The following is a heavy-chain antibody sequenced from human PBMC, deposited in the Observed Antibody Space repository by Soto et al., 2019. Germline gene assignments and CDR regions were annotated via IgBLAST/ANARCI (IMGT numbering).Heavy chain of an antibody. Sequence: PGGSLRLSCAASGFTFSSYSMNWVRQAPGKGLEWVSYISSSSSTIYYADSVKGRFTISRDNAKNSLYLQMNSLRDEDTAVYYCARDTQIPYYGDYGVYWGQGTLVTVSS. D-gene: IGHD4-17*01. V-gene: IGHV3-48*02. CDR3: ARDTQIPYYGDYGVY. CDR2: ISSSSSTI. J-gene: IGHJ4*02. CDR1: GFTFSSYS.